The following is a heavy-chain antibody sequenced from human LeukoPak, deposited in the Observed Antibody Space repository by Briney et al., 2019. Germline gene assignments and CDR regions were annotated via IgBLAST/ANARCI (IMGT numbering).Heavy chain of an antibody. V-gene: IGHV1-2*02. CDR1: GYTFTSYY. Sequence: ASVKVSCKASGYTFTSYYMHWVRQAPGQGLEWMGWINPDSGVTMYAQNFQGRVTMTTDTSISTAYMDLSRLRSDDTAVYYCARGGDSSSWYGWFDPWGQGTLVTVSS. CDR2: INPDSGVT. J-gene: IGHJ5*02. D-gene: IGHD6-13*01. CDR3: ARGGDSSSWYGWFDP.